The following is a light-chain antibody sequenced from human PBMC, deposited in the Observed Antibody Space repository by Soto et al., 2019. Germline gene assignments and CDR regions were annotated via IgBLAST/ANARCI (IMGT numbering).Light chain of an antibody. CDR2: GNT. CDR3: LSYDKSLSGYV. J-gene: IGLJ1*01. Sequence: QSVLTQPPSESGAPGQRLTLSCTGSSSNIGAGYDVHWYQQLPGAAPKVVIYGNTNRPSGVPDRFSGSKSGPSASLVITGLQAEDEADYYCLSYDKSLSGYVFGAGTKV. CDR1: SSNIGAGYD. V-gene: IGLV1-40*01.